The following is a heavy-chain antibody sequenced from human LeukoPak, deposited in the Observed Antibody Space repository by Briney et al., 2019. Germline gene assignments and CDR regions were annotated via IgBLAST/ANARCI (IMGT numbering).Heavy chain of an antibody. CDR3: ARYDGGSGPFDY. CDR1: GFTFSSYS. V-gene: IGHV3-53*01. J-gene: IGHJ4*02. CDR2: IYSGGST. Sequence: SGGSLRLSCAASGFTFSSYSMNWVRQAPGKGLEWVSVIYSGGSTYYADSVKGRFTISRDNSKNTLYLQMNSLRAEDTAVYYCARYDGGSGPFDYWGQGTLVTVSS. D-gene: IGHD3-10*01.